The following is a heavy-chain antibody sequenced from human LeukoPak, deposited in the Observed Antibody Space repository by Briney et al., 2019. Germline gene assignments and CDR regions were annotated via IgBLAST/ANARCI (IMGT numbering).Heavy chain of an antibody. V-gene: IGHV3-74*01. CDR2: INSDGSST. Sequence: PGGSLRLSCAASGFTFSSYWMHWVRQAPEKGLVWVSRINSDGSSTSYADSVKGRFTISRDNAKNTLYLQMNSLRAEDTAVYYCARALALQGDYWGQGTLVTVSS. J-gene: IGHJ4*02. CDR3: ARALALQGDY. D-gene: IGHD3-3*02. CDR1: GFTFSSYW.